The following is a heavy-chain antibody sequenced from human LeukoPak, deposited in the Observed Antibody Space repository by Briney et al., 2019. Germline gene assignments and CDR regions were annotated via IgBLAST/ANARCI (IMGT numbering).Heavy chain of an antibody. CDR1: GYTLTGYY. CDR2: IHPNSGGT. CDR3: ARPHSSSFYVVDY. D-gene: IGHD6-13*01. V-gene: IGHV1-2*06. J-gene: IGHJ4*02. Sequence: ASVKVSCKASGYTLTGYYMHWARQAPGQGLEWMGRIHPNSGGTNYAQKFQGRVTMTRDTSISTAYMELSRLRSDDTAVYYCARPHSSSFYVVDYWGQGTLVTVSS.